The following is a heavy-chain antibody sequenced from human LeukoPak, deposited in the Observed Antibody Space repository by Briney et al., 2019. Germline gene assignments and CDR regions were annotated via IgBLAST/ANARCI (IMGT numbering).Heavy chain of an antibody. D-gene: IGHD6-19*01. J-gene: IGHJ4*02. V-gene: IGHV3-74*01. CDR3: ARIPDSSGWYSGDY. CDR1: GFTFSSYW. Sequence: PGGSLRLSCAASGFTFSSYWMHWVRQAPGKGLVWVSRINSDGSSTSYADSVKGRLTISRDNAKNTLYLQMNSLRAEDTAVYYCARIPDSSGWYSGDYWGQGTLVTVSS. CDR2: INSDGSST.